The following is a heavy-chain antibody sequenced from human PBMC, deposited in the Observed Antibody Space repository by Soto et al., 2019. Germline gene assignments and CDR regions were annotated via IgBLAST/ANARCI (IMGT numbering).Heavy chain of an antibody. CDR1: GYTFINYG. V-gene: IGHV1-18*04. D-gene: IGHD1-26*01. Sequence: QVQLVQSGAEVKKPGASVRISCTASGYTFINYGVTWVRQAPGQGLEWMGWVSAYNRNTNYAQKFQHRVTMTTDTSTRTAYMELRSLRSDDTAVYFCARERRWEPLPYWGQGTLVTVSS. J-gene: IGHJ4*02. CDR2: VSAYNRNT. CDR3: ARERRWEPLPY.